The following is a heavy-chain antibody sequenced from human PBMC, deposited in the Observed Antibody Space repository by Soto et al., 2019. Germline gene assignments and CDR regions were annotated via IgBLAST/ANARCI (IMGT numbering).Heavy chain of an antibody. CDR3: AGRQIAAKYGMDV. D-gene: IGHD6-25*01. J-gene: IGHJ6*02. V-gene: IGHV5-10-1*01. Sequence: PGASLKISCKGSGYSFTSYWISWVRQMPGKGLEWMGRIDPSDSYTNYSPSFQGHVTISADKSTSTAYLQWSSLKASDTAMYYCAGRQIAAKYGMDVWGQGTTVTVSS. CDR1: GYSFTSYW. CDR2: IDPSDSYT.